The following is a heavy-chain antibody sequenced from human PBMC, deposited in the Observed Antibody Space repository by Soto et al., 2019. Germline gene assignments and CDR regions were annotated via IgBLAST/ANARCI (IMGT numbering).Heavy chain of an antibody. CDR2: IFYSGGT. D-gene: IGHD4-17*01. J-gene: IGHJ4*02. CDR3: ARRGGGDYLFDS. V-gene: IGHV4-39*01. CDR1: GDSISTSNYY. Sequence: QLLLQESGPGLVKPSETLSLTCTVSGDSISTSNYYWGWIRQPPGEGLEWIGHIFYSGGTYYNPSLTSRVTISVDTSKNQFSLKLNSITAADTAVYFCARRGGGDYLFDSWGQGMLVTVSS.